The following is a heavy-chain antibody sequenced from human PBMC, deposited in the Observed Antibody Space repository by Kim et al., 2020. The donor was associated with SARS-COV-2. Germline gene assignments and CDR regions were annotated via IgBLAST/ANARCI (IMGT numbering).Heavy chain of an antibody. CDR2: IIPIFGTA. Sequence: SVKVSCKASGGTFSSYAISWVRQAPGQGLEWMGGIIPIFGTANYAQKFQGRVTITADESTSTAYMELSGLRSEDTAVYYCAGWGEYSDYYDSSGPDAVDIWGQGTMVTVSS. J-gene: IGHJ3*02. V-gene: IGHV1-69*13. CDR3: AGWGEYSDYYDSSGPDAVDI. CDR1: GGTFSSYA. D-gene: IGHD3-22*01.